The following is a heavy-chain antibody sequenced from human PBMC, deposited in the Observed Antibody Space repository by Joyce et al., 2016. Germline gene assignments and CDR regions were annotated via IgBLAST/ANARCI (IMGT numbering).Heavy chain of an antibody. D-gene: IGHD3-3*02. CDR2: TSYDEYNK. J-gene: IGHJ4*02. CDR3: AKDAFPTPRWADY. V-gene: IGHV3-30*18. Sequence: VQLVESGGGVVQPGRSLRLSCAASGFSFSSFGMHWVRQAPGKGLEWVAFTSYDEYNKYYPDSLKGRVTISRDNSKNTLYLQMNSLTDEDTAIYYCAKDAFPTPRWADYWGQGTLVTVSS. CDR1: GFSFSSFG.